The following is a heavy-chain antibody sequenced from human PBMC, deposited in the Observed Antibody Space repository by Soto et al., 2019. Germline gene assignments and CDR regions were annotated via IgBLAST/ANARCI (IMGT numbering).Heavy chain of an antibody. D-gene: IGHD2-15*01. V-gene: IGHV3-66*01. CDR3: ARVLGEYCSGGSCYPIDYYYSYYMDV. J-gene: IGHJ6*03. CDR1: GFTVSSNY. Sequence: EVQLVESGGGLVQPGGSLRLSCAASGFTVSSNYMSWVRQAPGKGLEWVSVIYSGGSTYYADSVKGRFTISRDNSKNTVYLQMNSLRAEDTAVYYCARVLGEYCSGGSCYPIDYYYSYYMDVWGKGTTVTVSS. CDR2: IYSGGST.